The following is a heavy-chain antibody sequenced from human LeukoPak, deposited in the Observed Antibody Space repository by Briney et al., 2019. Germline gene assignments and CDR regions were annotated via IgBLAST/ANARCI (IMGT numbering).Heavy chain of an antibody. Sequence: GGSLRLSCAASGFTFSSYSMNWVRQAPGKGLEWVSSISSSSSYIYYADSVKGRFTIPRDNAKNSLYLQMNSLRAEDTAVYYCAGEYSYGLVSGDYWGQGTLVTVSS. D-gene: IGHD5-18*01. CDR2: ISSSSSYI. V-gene: IGHV3-21*01. CDR3: AGEYSYGLVSGDY. J-gene: IGHJ4*02. CDR1: GFTFSSYS.